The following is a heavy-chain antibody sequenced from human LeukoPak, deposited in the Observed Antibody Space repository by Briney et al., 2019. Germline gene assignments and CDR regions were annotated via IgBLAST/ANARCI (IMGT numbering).Heavy chain of an antibody. V-gene: IGHV3-30*18. CDR1: GFTFSSYG. J-gene: IGHJ4*02. CDR3: AKDWLYYDILTGYYLDY. Sequence: GGSLRLSCAASGFTFSSYGMHWVRQAPGKGLEWVAVISYDGGNKYYADSVKGRFTISRDNSKNTLYLQMNSLRAEDTAVYYCAKDWLYYDILTGYYLDYWGQGTLVTVSS. CDR2: ISYDGGNK. D-gene: IGHD3-9*01.